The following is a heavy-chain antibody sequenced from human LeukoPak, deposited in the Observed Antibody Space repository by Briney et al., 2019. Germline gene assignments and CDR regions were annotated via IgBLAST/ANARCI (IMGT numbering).Heavy chain of an antibody. CDR1: GGSISSYY. CDR3: ARTYSGDPTGFDY. Sequence: SETLSLTCTVSGGSISSYYWSWIRQPPGKGLEWIGYIYYSGSTNYNPSLKSRVTISVDTSKNQFFLKLSSVTAADTAVYYCARTYSGDPTGFDYWGQGTLVTVSS. CDR2: IYYSGST. D-gene: IGHD1-26*01. J-gene: IGHJ4*02. V-gene: IGHV4-59*01.